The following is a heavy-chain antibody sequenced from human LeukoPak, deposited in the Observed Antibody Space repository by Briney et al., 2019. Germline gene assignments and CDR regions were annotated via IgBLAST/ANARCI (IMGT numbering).Heavy chain of an antibody. CDR2: INPNSGGT. D-gene: IGHD3-22*01. J-gene: IGHJ4*02. CDR1: GYTFTGYY. Sequence: GSVKVSCKASGYTFTGYYMHWVRQAPGQGLEWMGWINPNSGGTNYAQKFQGRVTMTRDTSISTAYMELSRLRSDDTAVYYCARDLEYYYDSSGYYYSDWGQGTLVTVSS. CDR3: ARDLEYYYDSSGYYYSD. V-gene: IGHV1-2*02.